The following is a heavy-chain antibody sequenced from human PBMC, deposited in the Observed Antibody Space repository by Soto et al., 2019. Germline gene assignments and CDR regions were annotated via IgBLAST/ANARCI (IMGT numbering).Heavy chain of an antibody. V-gene: IGHV3-23*01. J-gene: IGHJ4*01. CDR3: AKEGERPPPAIFDY. D-gene: IGHD1-1*01. CDR1: GFTFSSYA. CDR2: ISNSGGST. Sequence: AGSLRLSCAASGFTFSSYAMSWVRQAPGKGLEWVSAISNSGGSTYYADSVKGRFTISRDNSKNTLYLQMHSLRAVDTAVYYCAKEGERPPPAIFDYWGQGTLVTVSS.